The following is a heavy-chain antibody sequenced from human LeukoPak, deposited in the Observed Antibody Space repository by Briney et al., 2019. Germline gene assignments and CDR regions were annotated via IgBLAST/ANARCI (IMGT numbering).Heavy chain of an antibody. D-gene: IGHD6-19*01. V-gene: IGHV4-30-4*07. Sequence: SETLSLTCAVSRGSISSGGYSWSWIRQPPGKGLEWIGYISYNGNTYYNPSLKSRLTISVDTSKNQFSLKLSSVTAADTAVYYCARSSSSGWFNYWGQGTLVTVSS. J-gene: IGHJ4*02. CDR3: ARSSSSGWFNY. CDR1: RGSISSGGYS. CDR2: ISYNGNT.